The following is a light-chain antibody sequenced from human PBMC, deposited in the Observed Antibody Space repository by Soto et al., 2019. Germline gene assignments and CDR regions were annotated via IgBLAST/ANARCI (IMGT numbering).Light chain of an antibody. J-gene: IGKJ4*01. Sequence: AIQMTQSPSSLSASVGDRVTITCRASQDIRNDLGWYQQKPGKAPKVLIYVASNLQSGVPSRFSGSGSCTDFTLTISSLQPVDFATYYCLQYYNYPLTFGGGTKVEIK. CDR3: LQYYNYPLT. V-gene: IGKV1-6*01. CDR2: VAS. CDR1: QDIRND.